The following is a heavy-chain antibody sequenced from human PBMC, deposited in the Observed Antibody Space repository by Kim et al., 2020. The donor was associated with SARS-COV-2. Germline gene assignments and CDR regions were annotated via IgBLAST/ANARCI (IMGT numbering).Heavy chain of an antibody. D-gene: IGHD3-3*01. Sequence: SETLSVTCTVSGGSISSGGYYWSWIRQHPGKGLEWIGYIYYSGSTYYNPSLKGRVTISVDTSKNQFSLKLSSVTAADTAVYYCARAMGGITIFGVVTLSAVDIWGQGTMVTVSS. CDR1: GGSISSGGYY. V-gene: IGHV4-31*03. J-gene: IGHJ3*02. CDR2: IYYSGST. CDR3: ARAMGGITIFGVVTLSAVDI.